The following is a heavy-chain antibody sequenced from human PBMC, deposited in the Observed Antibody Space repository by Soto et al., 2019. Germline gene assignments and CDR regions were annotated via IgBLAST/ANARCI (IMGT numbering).Heavy chain of an antibody. CDR2: ISSDGATI. J-gene: IGHJ4*02. D-gene: IGHD2-21*01. V-gene: IGHV3-48*03. CDR3: VRVGIVARPY. Sequence: EVQMVESGGGLVQPGGSLRLSCEVSGLTFSKFEMTWVRQAPGQGLEWVSSISSDGATIYYADSVKGRFTISRDNDKNLLYLQMNSLKGEDTGTYYCVRVGIVARPYWGQGTPVTVSS. CDR1: GLTFSKFE.